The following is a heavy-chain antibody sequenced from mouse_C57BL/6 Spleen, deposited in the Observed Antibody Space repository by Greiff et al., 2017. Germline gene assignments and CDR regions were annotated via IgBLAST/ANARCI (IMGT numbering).Heavy chain of an antibody. CDR3: ARKKDDYGGNAMDY. CDR1: GYTFTDYY. Sequence: QVQLQQSGAELVKPGASVKISCKASGYTFTDYYINWVKQRPGQGLEWIGKIGPGSGSTYYNEKFKGKATLTADKSSSQAYMQLSSLTSEDSAVYFCARKKDDYGGNAMDYWGQGTSVTVSS. CDR2: IGPGSGST. D-gene: IGHD2-4*01. J-gene: IGHJ4*01. V-gene: IGHV1-77*01.